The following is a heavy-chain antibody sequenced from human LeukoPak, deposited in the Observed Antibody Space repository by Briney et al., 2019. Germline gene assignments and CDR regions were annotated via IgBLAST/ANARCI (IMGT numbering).Heavy chain of an antibody. D-gene: IGHD3-10*01. CDR1: GFIFSYYG. CDR2: ISYDGSKK. CDR3: AKDIVVRGVIADAFDI. Sequence: PGGSLRLSCAASGFIFSYYGMHWVRQAPGKGLEWVAIISYDGSKKYYVDSVKGRFTISRDNSKNTLYLQMNSLRAEDTALYYCAKDIVVRGVIADAFDIWGQGTMVTVSS. J-gene: IGHJ3*02. V-gene: IGHV3-30*18.